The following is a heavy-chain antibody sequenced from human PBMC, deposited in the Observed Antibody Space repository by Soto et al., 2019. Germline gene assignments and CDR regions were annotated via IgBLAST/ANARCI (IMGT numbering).Heavy chain of an antibody. Sequence: ASVKVSCKAFGYTFTRNAIHWVRQAPGQRLKWIGKIDAGNGNTKYSQKFQGRVTITRDTSASAAYMELSTLGSEDTSIYYCARSETDYSRFDHCGQGTLVTVSS. J-gene: IGHJ4*02. CDR3: ARSETDYSRFDH. V-gene: IGHV1-3*01. CDR2: IDAGNGNT. D-gene: IGHD3-9*01. CDR1: GYTFTRNA.